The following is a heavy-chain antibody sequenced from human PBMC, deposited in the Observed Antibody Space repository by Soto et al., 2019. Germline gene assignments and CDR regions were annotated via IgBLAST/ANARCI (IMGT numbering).Heavy chain of an antibody. J-gene: IGHJ4*02. D-gene: IGHD6-19*01. CDR1: GFSVTTSGMG. CDR3: AHNGGVAVDYFDY. CDR2: IYWNDDK. V-gene: IGHV2-5*01. Sequence: QITLKESGPTLVKPTQTLTLTCTFSGFSVTTSGMGVGWIRQPPEQALEWLALIYWNDDKRYSPSLQERLTISKDTSKNQVVLTMSNMEPEDTATYYCAHNGGVAVDYFDYWGQGTLVTVSS.